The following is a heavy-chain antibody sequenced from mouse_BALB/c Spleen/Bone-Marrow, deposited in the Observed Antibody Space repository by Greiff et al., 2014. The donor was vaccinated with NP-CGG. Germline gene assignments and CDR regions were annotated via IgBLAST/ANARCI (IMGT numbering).Heavy chain of an antibody. J-gene: IGHJ4*01. Sequence: EVQRVESGGGLVQPGGSMKLSCVASGFTFSGYWMNWVRQSPEKGLEWIAEIRLISNNYAPHYAESVKGRFTISRDDSKSSVYLQMNNLRAEDTGIYYCTRDWDDAMDYWGQGTSVTVSS. CDR2: IRLISNNYAP. D-gene: IGHD4-1*01. V-gene: IGHV6-6*02. CDR3: TRDWDDAMDY. CDR1: GFTFSGYW.